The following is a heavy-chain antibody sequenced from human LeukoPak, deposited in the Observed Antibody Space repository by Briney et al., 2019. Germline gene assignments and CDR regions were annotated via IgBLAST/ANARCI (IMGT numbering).Heavy chain of an antibody. J-gene: IGHJ4*02. Sequence: GGSLRLSCAASGFTVSSNYMSWVRQAPGKGLEWVSVVYSGGSTYYADSVKGRFTISRDNSKNTLYLQMNSLRAEDTAVYYCAKVRVSIAVALKPDFDYWGQGTLVTVS. V-gene: IGHV3-53*01. CDR1: GFTVSSNY. CDR3: AKVRVSIAVALKPDFDY. D-gene: IGHD6-19*01. CDR2: VYSGGST.